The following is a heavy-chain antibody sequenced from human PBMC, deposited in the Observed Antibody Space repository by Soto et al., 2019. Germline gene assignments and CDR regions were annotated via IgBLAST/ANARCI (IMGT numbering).Heavy chain of an antibody. Sequence: PGGSLRLSCAASGFAFSTHAMNWVRQAPGKGLAWVSSITPSGDNTYYADSVKGRFTISRDNSKNTLSLQMNSLRVEDSAVYYCARDADILTGSDAFDIWGQGTMVTVSS. CDR3: ARDADILTGSDAFDI. V-gene: IGHV3-23*01. D-gene: IGHD3-9*01. CDR2: ITPSGDNT. CDR1: GFAFSTHA. J-gene: IGHJ3*02.